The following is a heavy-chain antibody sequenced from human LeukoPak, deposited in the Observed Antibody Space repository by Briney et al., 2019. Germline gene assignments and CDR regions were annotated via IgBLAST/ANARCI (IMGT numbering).Heavy chain of an antibody. CDR1: GFTFSNYG. Sequence: GGSLRLSCAASGFTFSNYGMSWVRQAPGKGLEWVSAISGSGASTYYADSVKGRFTISRDNSKNTLYLQMNSLRAEDTAVYYCAKVRMITMIAYDAFDIWGQGTMVTVSS. D-gene: IGHD3-22*01. J-gene: IGHJ3*02. V-gene: IGHV3-23*01. CDR3: AKVRMITMIAYDAFDI. CDR2: ISGSGAST.